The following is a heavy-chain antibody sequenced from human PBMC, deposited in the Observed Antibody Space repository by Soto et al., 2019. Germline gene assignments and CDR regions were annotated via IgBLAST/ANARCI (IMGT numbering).Heavy chain of an antibody. J-gene: IGHJ4*02. CDR2: IKSKTNGGTT. V-gene: IGHV3-15*01. D-gene: IGHD1-26*01. Sequence: GGSLRLSCAASGFTFSSYAMTCVRQAPGKGLEWVGRIKSKTNGGTTDYASPVKGRFTISRDDSKNTLYLQMNSLITEDTAIYYCTTDLPWSYGALAYWGQGTLVTVSS. CDR1: GFTFSSYA. CDR3: TTDLPWSYGALAY.